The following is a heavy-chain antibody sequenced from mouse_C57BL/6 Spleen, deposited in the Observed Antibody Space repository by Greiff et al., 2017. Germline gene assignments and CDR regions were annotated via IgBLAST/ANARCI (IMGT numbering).Heavy chain of an antibody. D-gene: IGHD3-2*02. Sequence: VQLQQSDAELVKPGASVKISCKVSGYTFTDHTIHWMKQRPEQGLEWIGYIYPRDGSTKYNKKFKGKATLTADKSSSTAYMQLNSLTSEDSAVYFCASTAQAPLYYAMDYWGQGTSGTVSS. J-gene: IGHJ4*01. CDR1: GYTFTDHT. V-gene: IGHV1-78*01. CDR3: ASTAQAPLYYAMDY. CDR2: IYPRDGST.